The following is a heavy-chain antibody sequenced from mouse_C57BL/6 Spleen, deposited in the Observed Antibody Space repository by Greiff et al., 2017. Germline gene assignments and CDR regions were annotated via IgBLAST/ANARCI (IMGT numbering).Heavy chain of an antibody. Sequence: EVQGVESGGGLVKPGGSLKLSCAASGFTFSSYAMSWVRQTPEKRLEWVATISDGGSYTYYPDNAKNNLYLQMSHLKSEDTAMYYCARGSSGYSAWFAYWGQGTLVTVSA. CDR2: ISDGGSYT. D-gene: IGHD3-2*02. CDR3: ARGSSGYSAWFAY. J-gene: IGHJ3*01. CDR1: GFTFSSYA. V-gene: IGHV5-4*01.